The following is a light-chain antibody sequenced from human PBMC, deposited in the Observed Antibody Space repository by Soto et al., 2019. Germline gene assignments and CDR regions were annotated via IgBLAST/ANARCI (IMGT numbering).Light chain of an antibody. CDR3: QHYNSYSEA. V-gene: IGKV1-5*03. Sequence: DIPMAQSPSTLSAPVGDKIRSTCRASQTISSWLAWYQQKPGKAPKLLIYKASTLKSGVPSRFSGSGSGTEFTLTISSLQPDDFATYYCQHYNSYSEAFGQRAKV. CDR1: QTISSW. CDR2: KAS. J-gene: IGKJ1*01.